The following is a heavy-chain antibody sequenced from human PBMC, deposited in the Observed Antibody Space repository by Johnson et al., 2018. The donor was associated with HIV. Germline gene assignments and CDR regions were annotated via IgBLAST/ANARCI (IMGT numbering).Heavy chain of an antibody. CDR1: GFTVSSNY. D-gene: IGHD1-1*01. Sequence: VQLVESGGGVVQPGRSLRLSCAASGFTVSSNYMSWVRQAPGKGLEWVSVIYRGGNTYYADSVKGRFTISRDNSKNTLYLQMNSLRAEDTAVYYCASYNGGTKDAFDMWGQGTMVTVSS. J-gene: IGHJ3*02. V-gene: IGHV3-53*01. CDR3: ASYNGGTKDAFDM. CDR2: IYRGGNT.